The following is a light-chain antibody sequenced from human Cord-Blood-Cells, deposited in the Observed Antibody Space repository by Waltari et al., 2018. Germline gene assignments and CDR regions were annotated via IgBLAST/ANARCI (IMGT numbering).Light chain of an antibody. CDR2: GAS. CDR1: QSVSSN. CDR3: QQYNNWPPVT. Sequence: EIVMTQSPATRSVSPGEGATLSCRASQSVSSNLAWYQQKPGQAPRLLIYGASTRATGIPARFSGSGSGTEFTLTISSLQSEDFAVYYCQQYNNWPPVTFGGGTKVEIK. V-gene: IGKV3-15*01. J-gene: IGKJ4*01.